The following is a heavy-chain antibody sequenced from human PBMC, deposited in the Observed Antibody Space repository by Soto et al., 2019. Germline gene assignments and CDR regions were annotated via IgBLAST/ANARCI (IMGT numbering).Heavy chain of an antibody. CDR3: ACRGPHTSSEDY. CDR2: INHSGST. CDR1: GGSFSGYY. V-gene: IGHV4-34*01. D-gene: IGHD2-2*02. J-gene: IGHJ4*02. Sequence: SETLSLTCAVYGGSFSGYYWSWIRQPPGKGLEWIGEINHSGSTNYNPSLKSRVTISVDTSKNQFSLKLSSVTAADTAVYYCACRGPHTSSEDYWGQGTLVTVSS.